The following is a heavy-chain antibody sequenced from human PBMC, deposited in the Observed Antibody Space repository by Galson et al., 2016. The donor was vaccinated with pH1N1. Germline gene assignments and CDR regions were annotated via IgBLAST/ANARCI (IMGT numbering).Heavy chain of an antibody. D-gene: IGHD6-13*01. CDR3: VKRPTAATGPFEY. Sequence: SLRLSCAVSGFTFSSYAMSWVRQAPGKGLEWVSSITASGGNTYYADSVKGRFTISRDNSKNTLFLQMNSLRAEDTAVYYCVKRPTAATGPFEYWGQGTLVTVSS. CDR1: GFTFSSYA. V-gene: IGHV3-23*01. J-gene: IGHJ4*02. CDR2: ITASGGNT.